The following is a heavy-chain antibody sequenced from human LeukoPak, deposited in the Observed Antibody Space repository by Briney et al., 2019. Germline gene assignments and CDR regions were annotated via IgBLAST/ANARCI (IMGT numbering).Heavy chain of an antibody. CDR3: ARDPIAAAGTFDAFDI. D-gene: IGHD6-13*01. Sequence: GGSLRLSCAASGFTFTSSSMNWVRQAPGKGLEWVSSISSSSSYIYYADSVKGRFTISRDNAKNSLYLQMNSLRAEDTAVYYCARDPIAAAGTFDAFDIWGQGTMVTVSS. CDR1: GFTFTSSS. CDR2: ISSSSSYI. J-gene: IGHJ3*02. V-gene: IGHV3-21*01.